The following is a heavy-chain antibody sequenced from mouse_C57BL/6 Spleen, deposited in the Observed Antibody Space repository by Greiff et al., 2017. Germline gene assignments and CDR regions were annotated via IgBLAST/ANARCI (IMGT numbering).Heavy chain of an antibody. Sequence: QVQLQQSGAELVRPGASVTLSCKASGYTFTDYEMHWVKQTPVHGLEWIGAIDPETGGPAYNQKFKGKAILTADKSSSTAYMELRSLTSEDSAVYFGTRGMHYFGSHYFDDWGQGTTLTVSS. CDR1: GYTFTDYE. D-gene: IGHD1-1*01. CDR2: IDPETGGP. V-gene: IGHV1-15*01. J-gene: IGHJ2*01. CDR3: TRGMHYFGSHYFDD.